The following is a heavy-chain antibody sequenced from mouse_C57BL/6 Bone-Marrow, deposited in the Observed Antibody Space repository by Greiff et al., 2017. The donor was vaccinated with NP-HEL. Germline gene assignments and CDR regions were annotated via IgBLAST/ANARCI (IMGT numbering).Heavy chain of an antibody. CDR2: SRNKANDYTT. CDR3: ARDNWDWYFDV. CDR1: GFTFSDFY. V-gene: IGHV7-1*01. J-gene: IGHJ1*01. D-gene: IGHD4-1*01. Sequence: EVQGVESGGGLVQSGRSLRLSCATSGFTFSDFYMEWVRQAPGKGLEWIAASRNKANDYTTEYSASVKGRFIVSRDTSQSILYLQMNALRAEDTAIYYCARDNWDWYFDVWGPGTTVTVSS.